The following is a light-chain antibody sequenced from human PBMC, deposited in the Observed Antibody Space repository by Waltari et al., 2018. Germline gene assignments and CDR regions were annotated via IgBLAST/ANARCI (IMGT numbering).Light chain of an antibody. CDR3: QKYEALPAT. V-gene: IGKV3-20*01. Sequence: EIVFTHPPGTLSLSPGERATLSCRASQSISKYLVWYQQNPGQAPRLLIYEASIRATGIPDRFSGSGSGTDFSLIISRLEPEDFAVYYCQKYEALPATFGQGTKVEIK. J-gene: IGKJ1*01. CDR1: QSISKY. CDR2: EAS.